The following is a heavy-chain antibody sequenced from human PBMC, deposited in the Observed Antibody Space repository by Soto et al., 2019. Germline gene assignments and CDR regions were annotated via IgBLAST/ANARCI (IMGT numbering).Heavy chain of an antibody. J-gene: IGHJ4*02. CDR2: INTLSSDI. D-gene: IGHD6-19*01. V-gene: IGHV3-11*01. CDR3: ARRLQWQLRPLDS. Sequence: GGSMTLSCAGSGFTFRDYYMTWIRQAPGKGMEWVSYINTLSSDIYYADSVKGRSTISRDNAKNSLYLQMNSLRAEDTAVYYCARRLQWQLRPLDSWGRGTLVTVSS. CDR1: GFTFRDYY.